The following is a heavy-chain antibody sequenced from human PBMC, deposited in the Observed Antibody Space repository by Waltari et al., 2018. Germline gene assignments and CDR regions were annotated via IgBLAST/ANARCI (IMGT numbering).Heavy chain of an antibody. CDR2: ITPFNGNT. CDR1: GYTFTYRY. D-gene: IGHD2-15*01. J-gene: IGHJ4*02. Sequence: QMQLVQSGAEVKKTGSSVKVSCKASGYTFTYRYLHWVRQAPGQALEWMGWITPFNGNTNYAQKFQDRVTITRDRSMSTAYMELSSLRSEDTAIYYCASHPHCSGGSCYQYYFDYWGQGTLVTVSS. V-gene: IGHV1-45*02. CDR3: ASHPHCSGGSCYQYYFDY.